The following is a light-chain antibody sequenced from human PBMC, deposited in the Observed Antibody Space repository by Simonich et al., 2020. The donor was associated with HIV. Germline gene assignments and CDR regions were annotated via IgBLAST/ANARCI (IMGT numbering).Light chain of an antibody. V-gene: IGKV4-1*01. CDR1: QRVLYSSNNKTY. J-gene: IGKJ4*01. CDR2: WAS. CDR3: QQYYGTPLS. Sequence: DIVMTQSPDSLAVSMGERATINCKSSQRVLYSSNNKTYLAWYQQKPGQPPKLLIYWASTRESGVPDRFSGSGSGTDFTLTISSLQAEDVAVYYCQQYYGTPLSFGGGTKVEVK.